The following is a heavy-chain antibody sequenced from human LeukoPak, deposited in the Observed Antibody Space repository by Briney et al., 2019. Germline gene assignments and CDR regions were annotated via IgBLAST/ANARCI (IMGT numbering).Heavy chain of an antibody. J-gene: IGHJ5*02. CDR1: GFTVSSNY. CDR2: IRYDGSNK. CDR3: AKDRYCSGGSCYADWFDP. V-gene: IGHV3-30*02. D-gene: IGHD2-15*01. Sequence: GGSLRLSCAASGFTVSSNYMSRVRQAPGKGLEWVAFIRYDGSNKYYADSVKGRFTISRDNSKNTLYLQMNSLRAEDTAVYYCAKDRYCSGGSCYADWFDPWGQGTLVTVSS.